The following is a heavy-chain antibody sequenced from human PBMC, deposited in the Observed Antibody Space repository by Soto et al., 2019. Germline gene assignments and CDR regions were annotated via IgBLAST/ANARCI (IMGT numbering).Heavy chain of an antibody. CDR1: GFTFSSYW. J-gene: IGHJ6*03. V-gene: IGHV3-7*03. D-gene: IGHD5-12*01. Sequence: GGSLRLSCAASGFTFSSYWMSWVRQAPGKGLEWVANIKQDGSEKYYVDSVKGRFTISRDNAKNSLYLQMNSLRAEDTAVYYCARDDVDIVATTDLTPYYYYYYMDVWGKGTTVTVSS. CDR2: IKQDGSEK. CDR3: ARDDVDIVATTDLTPYYYYYYMDV.